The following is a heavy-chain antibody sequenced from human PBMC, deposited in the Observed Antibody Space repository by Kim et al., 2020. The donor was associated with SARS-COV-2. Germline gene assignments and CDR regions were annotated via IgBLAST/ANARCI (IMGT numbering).Heavy chain of an antibody. CDR2: IDQDGSQK. J-gene: IGHJ6*02. CDR1: GFTFSNYW. CDR3: GRDMDV. Sequence: GGSLRLSCAASGFTFSNYWMSWVRQAPGKGLEWVANIDQDGSQKYYVDSVKGRFTISRDNAKNSLYLQMNSRRAEDTAIYYCGRDMDVWGQGTTVTVAS. V-gene: IGHV3-7*03.